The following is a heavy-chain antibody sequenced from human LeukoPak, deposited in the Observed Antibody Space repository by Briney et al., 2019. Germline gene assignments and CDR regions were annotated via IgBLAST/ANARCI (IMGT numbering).Heavy chain of an antibody. CDR2: ISSSGSGDNT. J-gene: IGHJ2*01. Sequence: GGSLRLSCAASGVTLSTYAMSWARQAPGKGLEWVSGISSSGSGDNTYYADSVKGRFTISRDSSKNTLFLHMNTLRAEDTAIYFWAKNRTVGASFWFFDLLGPGTLGTVSS. CDR1: GVTLSTYA. CDR3: AKNRTVGASFWFFDL. V-gene: IGHV3-23*01. D-gene: IGHD1-26*01.